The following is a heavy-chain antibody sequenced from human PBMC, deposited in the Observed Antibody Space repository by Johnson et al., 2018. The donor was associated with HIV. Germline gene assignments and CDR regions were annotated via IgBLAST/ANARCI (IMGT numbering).Heavy chain of an antibody. CDR3: ARDNISGSAWGDAFDV. J-gene: IGHJ3*01. CDR2: INWNGGST. Sequence: VQLVESGGGVVRPGGSLRLSCAASGITFDDYGMSWVRQAPGKGLEWVSGINWNGGSTGYADSVKGRFTISRDNAKNSLYLKMNSLRAEDTALYYCARDNISGSAWGDAFDVWGQGTMVTVSS. CDR1: GITFDDYG. V-gene: IGHV3-20*04. D-gene: IGHD6-19*01.